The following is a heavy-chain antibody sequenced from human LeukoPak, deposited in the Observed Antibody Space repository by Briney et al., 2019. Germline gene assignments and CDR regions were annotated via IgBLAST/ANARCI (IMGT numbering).Heavy chain of an antibody. CDR1: GFTFSNYA. Sequence: PGGSLRLSCAASGFTFSNYAMTWVRQAPGKGLEWVSALSGSGNGTYYADSVKGRFTISRDNSKNTLYLRMNSLRAEDTAVHYCAKDTAALSFVIDSWGQGTLVTVSS. D-gene: IGHD2-15*01. CDR2: LSGSGNGT. J-gene: IGHJ4*02. V-gene: IGHV3-23*01. CDR3: AKDTAALSFVIDS.